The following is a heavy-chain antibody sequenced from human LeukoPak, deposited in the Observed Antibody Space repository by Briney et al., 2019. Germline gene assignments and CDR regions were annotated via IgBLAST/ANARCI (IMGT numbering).Heavy chain of an antibody. J-gene: IGHJ4*02. V-gene: IGHV3-23*01. D-gene: IGHD1-7*01. CDR3: ARKAQYNGHYPLDY. CDR2: TSDRGDYT. Sequence: GGSLRLSCAASGFTFTSYSMSWVRQAPGKGLEWVSGTSDRGDYTYYADSVKGRFTISRDSSKHTLFLQMNSLRAEDTALYFCARKAQYNGHYPLDYWGQGALVTVSS. CDR1: GFTFTSYS.